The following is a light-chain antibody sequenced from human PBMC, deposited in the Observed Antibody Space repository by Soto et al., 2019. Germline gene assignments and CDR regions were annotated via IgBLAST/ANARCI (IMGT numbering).Light chain of an antibody. J-gene: IGKJ3*01. CDR2: AAS. V-gene: IGKV1-27*01. CDR1: QGISKH. Sequence: DIQMTQSPSSLSASVGDRVTITCRASQGISKHLAWYQQKPGRVPKLLIYAASTLQSGVPSRFSGRGSGTDFTLTISSLQPEDIATYYCQKYNSVPFTFGPGTKVDI. CDR3: QKYNSVPFT.